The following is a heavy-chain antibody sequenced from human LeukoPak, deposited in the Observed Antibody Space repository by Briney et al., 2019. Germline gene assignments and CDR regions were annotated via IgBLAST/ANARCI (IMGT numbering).Heavy chain of an antibody. CDR2: ISSSSSYI. Sequence: GGSLRLSCAASGFTFSSYSMNWVRQAPGKGLEWVSSISSSSSYIYYADSVKGRFTISRDNAKNSLYLQMNSLRAEDTAVYYCARDGRKGSYWFDPWGQGTLVTVSS. J-gene: IGHJ5*02. CDR1: GFTFSSYS. D-gene: IGHD1-26*01. CDR3: ARDGRKGSYWFDP. V-gene: IGHV3-21*01.